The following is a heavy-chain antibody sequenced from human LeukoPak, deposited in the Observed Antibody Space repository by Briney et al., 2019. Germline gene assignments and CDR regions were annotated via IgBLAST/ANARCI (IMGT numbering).Heavy chain of an antibody. CDR1: GFTFSSYS. V-gene: IGHV3-21*01. CDR3: ARDNGIAAAGIFSQTYYYYYMDV. D-gene: IGHD6-13*01. J-gene: IGHJ6*03. Sequence: PGGSLRLSCAASGFTFSSYSMNWARQAPGKGLEWVSSISSSSSYIYYADSVKGRFTISRDNAKNSLYLQMNSLRAEDTAVYYCARDNGIAAAGIFSQTYYYYYMDVWGKGTTVTVSS. CDR2: ISSSSSYI.